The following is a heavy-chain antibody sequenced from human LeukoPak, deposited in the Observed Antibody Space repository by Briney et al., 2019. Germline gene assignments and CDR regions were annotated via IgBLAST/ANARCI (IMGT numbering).Heavy chain of an antibody. J-gene: IGHJ4*02. CDR3: ARGLPYSDRGDN. CDR2: IYYSGST. D-gene: IGHD6-13*01. CDR1: GGSISSGGYY. V-gene: IGHV4-31*03. Sequence: PSQTLSPTCTVSGGSISSGGYYWSWIRQHPGKGLEWIGYIYYSGSTYYSPSLKSRVTISVDTSKNQFSLTLSSVTAADTAVYYCARGLPYSDRGDNWGQGTLVTVSS.